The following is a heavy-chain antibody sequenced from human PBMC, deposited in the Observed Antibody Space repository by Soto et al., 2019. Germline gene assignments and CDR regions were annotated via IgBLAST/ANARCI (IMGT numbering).Heavy chain of an antibody. V-gene: IGHV1-18*04. J-gene: IGHJ4*02. CDR3: ARWSGQVRDSGGHFDY. CDR2: ISTYNTNT. Sequence: ASVKVSCKASGERFTTYGISWVRQAPGQGLEWMGWISTYNTNTNYAPKFQGRLLLTTDTSTTTAHMELRSLRPDDTAVYYCARWSGQVRDSGGHFDYWGQGPLVTVSS. CDR1: GERFTTYG. D-gene: IGHD4-17*01.